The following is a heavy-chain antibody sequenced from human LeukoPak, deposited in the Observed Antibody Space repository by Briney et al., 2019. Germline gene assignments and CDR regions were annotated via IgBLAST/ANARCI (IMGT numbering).Heavy chain of an antibody. CDR3: ARGYGDYLYYYYGMDV. V-gene: IGHV3-53*01. CDR2: IYSGGST. Sequence: GGSLRLSWAASGFTVSSNYMSWVRQAPGKGLEWVSVIYSGGSTYYADSVKGRFTISRDNSKNTLYLQMNSLGAEDTAVYYCARGYGDYLYYYYGMDVWGQGTTVTVSS. CDR1: GFTVSSNY. D-gene: IGHD4-17*01. J-gene: IGHJ6*02.